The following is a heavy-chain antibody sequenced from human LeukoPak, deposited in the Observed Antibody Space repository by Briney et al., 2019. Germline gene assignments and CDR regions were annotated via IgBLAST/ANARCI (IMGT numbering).Heavy chain of an antibody. CDR2: IYSSGST. V-gene: IGHV4-61*01. J-gene: IGHJ4*02. CDR1: GDSVSSGSYY. Sequence: SETLSLTCTVSGDSVSSGSYYWSWIRQPPGKGLEWIGYIYSSGSTDYNPSLKSRVTISVDTSKNQFSLKLTSVTAADTAVYYCARQRYTIDYWGQGTLVTVSS. CDR3: ARQRYTIDY. D-gene: IGHD1-14*01.